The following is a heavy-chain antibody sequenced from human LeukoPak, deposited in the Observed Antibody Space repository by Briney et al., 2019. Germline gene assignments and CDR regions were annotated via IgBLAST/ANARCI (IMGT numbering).Heavy chain of an antibody. V-gene: IGHV3-30*04. J-gene: IGHJ4*02. D-gene: IGHD1-26*01. CDR2: ISYDGSNK. CDR1: GFTFSSYA. CDR3: ARAGIVGAIGFDY. Sequence: GGSLILSCAASGFTFSSYAMHWVRQAPGKGLEWVAVISYDGSNKYYADSVKGRFTISRDNSKNTLYLQMNSLRAEDTAVYYCARAGIVGAIGFDYWGQGTLVTVSS.